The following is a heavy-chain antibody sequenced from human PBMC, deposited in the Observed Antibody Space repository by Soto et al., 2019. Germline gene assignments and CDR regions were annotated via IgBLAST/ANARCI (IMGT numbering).Heavy chain of an antibody. J-gene: IGHJ4*02. CDR1: GYTFTSYA. D-gene: IGHD1-20*01. V-gene: IGHV1-3*01. CDR3: ARDSDLTGTGDY. Sequence: ASVKVSCKASGYTFTSYAMHWVRQAPGQRLEWMGWINAGNGNTKYSQKFQGRVTITRDTSASTAYVELSSLRSEDTAVYYCARDSDLTGTGDYWGQGTLVTVSS. CDR2: INAGNGNT.